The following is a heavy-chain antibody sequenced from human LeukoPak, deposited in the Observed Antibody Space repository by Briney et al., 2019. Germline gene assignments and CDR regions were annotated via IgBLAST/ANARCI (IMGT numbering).Heavy chain of an antibody. CDR2: ISSSSSYI. D-gene: IGHD6-19*01. V-gene: IGHV3-21*01. Sequence: GGPLRLSCAASGFTFSSYSMNWVRQAPGKGLEWVSSISSSSSYIYYADSVKGRFAISRDNAKNSLYLQMNSLRAEDTAVYYCARSRDDSSGWSDYWGQGTLVTVSS. CDR3: ARSRDDSSGWSDY. J-gene: IGHJ4*02. CDR1: GFTFSSYS.